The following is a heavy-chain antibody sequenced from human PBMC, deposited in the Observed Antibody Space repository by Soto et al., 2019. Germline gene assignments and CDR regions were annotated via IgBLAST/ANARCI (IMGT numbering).Heavy chain of an antibody. CDR3: ARSITIFGVVIQPFDP. J-gene: IGHJ5*02. CDR2: IDWDDDK. Sequence: ASGPTLVNPTQTLTLTCTFSGFSLSTSRMCVSWIRQPPGKALEWLALIDWDDDKYYSTSLKTRLTISKDTSKNQVVLTMTNMDPVDTATYYCARSITIFGVVIQPFDPWGQGTLVTVSS. D-gene: IGHD3-3*01. CDR1: GFSLSTSRMC. V-gene: IGHV2-70*01.